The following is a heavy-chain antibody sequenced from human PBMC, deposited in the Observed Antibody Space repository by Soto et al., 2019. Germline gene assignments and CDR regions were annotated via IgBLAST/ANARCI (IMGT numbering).Heavy chain of an antibody. J-gene: IGHJ6*03. Sequence: QVQLVQSGAEVKKPGASVKVSCTFTSYDINWVRQATGQGLEWIGWMNPNSGNTRYAQKFQGRVTMTRNTSNFTAYMELSSLRSEDTAVYYCARGPGSSDWRFSYCYMDVWGQGTTVTVSS. CDR2: MNPNSGNT. CDR1: FTSYD. V-gene: IGHV1-8*01. CDR3: ARGPGSSDWRFSYCYMDV. D-gene: IGHD6-19*01.